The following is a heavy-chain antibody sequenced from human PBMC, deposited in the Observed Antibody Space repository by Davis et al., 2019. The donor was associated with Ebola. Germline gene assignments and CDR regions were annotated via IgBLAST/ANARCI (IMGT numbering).Heavy chain of an antibody. CDR2: IYSGGST. Sequence: PGGSLRLSCAASGFTVSSNYMSWVRQAPGKGLEWVSVIYSGGSTYYADSVKGRFTISRDNSKNTLYLQMNSLRAEDTAVYYCARGRYCSGGSCYNWFDPWGQGTLVTVSS. J-gene: IGHJ5*02. CDR1: GFTVSSNY. V-gene: IGHV3-53*01. D-gene: IGHD2-15*01. CDR3: ARGRYCSGGSCYNWFDP.